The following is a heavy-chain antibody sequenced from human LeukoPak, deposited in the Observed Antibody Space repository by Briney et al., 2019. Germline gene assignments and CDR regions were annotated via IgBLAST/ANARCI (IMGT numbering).Heavy chain of an antibody. V-gene: IGHV4-59*08. CDR3: ARLGDSSGYYLYYFAY. J-gene: IGHJ4*02. CDR1: GGSISSYY. CDR2: IYYSGST. D-gene: IGHD3-22*01. Sequence: TSEILSLTCTVSGGSISSYYWSWIRQPPGKGLEWIGYIYYSGSTNYNPSLKSRVTISVDTSKNQFSLKLSSVTAADTAVYYCARLGDSSGYYLYYFAYWGQGTLVTVSS.